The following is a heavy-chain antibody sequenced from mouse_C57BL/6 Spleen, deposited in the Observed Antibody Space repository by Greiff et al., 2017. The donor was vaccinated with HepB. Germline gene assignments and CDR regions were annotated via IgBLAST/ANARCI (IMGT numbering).Heavy chain of an antibody. CDR2: INYDGSST. V-gene: IGHV5-16*01. J-gene: IGHJ3*01. D-gene: IGHD1-1*01. CDR3: ARGGYGSSFFAY. CDR1: GFTFSDYY. Sequence: EVQRVESEGGLVQPGSSMKLSCTASGFTFSDYYMAWVRQVPEKGLEWVANINYDGSSTYYLDSLKSRFIISRDNAKNILYLQMSSLKSEDTATYYCARGGYGSSFFAYWGQGTLVTVSA.